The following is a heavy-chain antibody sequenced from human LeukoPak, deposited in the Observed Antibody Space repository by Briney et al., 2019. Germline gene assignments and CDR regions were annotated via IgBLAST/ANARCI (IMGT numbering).Heavy chain of an antibody. CDR3: AGVRYYYDSSGFDY. J-gene: IGHJ4*02. CDR2: ISGSGGST. V-gene: IGHV3-23*01. D-gene: IGHD3-22*01. Sequence: GGSLRLSCAASGFTFSSYAMSWVRQAPGKGLEWVSAISGSGGSTCYADSVKGRFTISRDNSKNTLYLQMNSLRAEDTAVYYCAGVRYYYDSSGFDYWGQGTLVTVSS. CDR1: GFTFSSYA.